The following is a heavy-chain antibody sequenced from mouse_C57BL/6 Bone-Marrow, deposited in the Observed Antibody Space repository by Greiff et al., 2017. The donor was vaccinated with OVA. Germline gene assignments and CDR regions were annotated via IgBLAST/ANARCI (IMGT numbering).Heavy chain of an antibody. CDR2: IYPGSGNT. J-gene: IGHJ3*01. Sequence: QVQLQQSGAELVRPGASVKLSCKASGYTFTDYYINWVKQRPGQGLEWIARIYPGSGNTYYNEKFKGKATLTAEKSSSTAYMQLSSLTSEDSAVYFCARHYSNYVAWFAYWGQGTLVTVSA. CDR1: GYTFTDYY. D-gene: IGHD2-5*01. CDR3: ARHYSNYVAWFAY. V-gene: IGHV1-76*01.